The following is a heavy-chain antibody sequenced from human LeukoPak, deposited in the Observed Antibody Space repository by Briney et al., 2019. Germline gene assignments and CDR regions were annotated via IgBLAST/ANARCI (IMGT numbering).Heavy chain of an antibody. CDR1: GLTFSSHR. CDR3: AKDLYGSGWYNYFDP. V-gene: IGHV3-30*18. CDR2: TSHDGSDK. D-gene: IGHD6-19*01. Sequence: GGSLRLSCAASGLTFSSHRMHWVRQAPGKGLEWVAMTSHDGSDKYYADSVKGRFTISRDNSKNTLYLQMNSLRPEDTAVYHCAKDLYGSGWYNYFDPWGQGALVTVSS. J-gene: IGHJ5*02.